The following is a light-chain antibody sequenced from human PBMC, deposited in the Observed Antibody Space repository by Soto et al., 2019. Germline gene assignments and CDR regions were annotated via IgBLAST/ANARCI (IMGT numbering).Light chain of an antibody. CDR2: GAS. J-gene: IGKJ1*01. CDR1: QRISSTY. V-gene: IGKV3-20*01. Sequence: EIVLTQSPGTLSLSPGERATLSCRASQRISSTYLAWYQQRPGQAPRLLIYGASIRATGVPDRFSDSGSGTDFTLTISRLEPEDFAVYYCQQYGSSPWTFGQGTKVEIK. CDR3: QQYGSSPWT.